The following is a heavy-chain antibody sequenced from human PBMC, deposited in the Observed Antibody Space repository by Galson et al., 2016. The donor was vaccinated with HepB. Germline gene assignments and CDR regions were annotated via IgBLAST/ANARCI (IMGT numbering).Heavy chain of an antibody. CDR2: ISSDSGTI. CDR1: KFTFSTYT. Sequence: SLRLSCAASKFTFSTYTMNWVRQAPGKGLEWVSYISSDSGTIYYADSVKGRFTISRDNSKNTLYLQMNSLRAEDTAVYYCAREDSTIAAASFDYWGQGTLVTVSS. D-gene: IGHD6-13*01. CDR3: AREDSTIAAASFDY. J-gene: IGHJ4*02. V-gene: IGHV3-48*01.